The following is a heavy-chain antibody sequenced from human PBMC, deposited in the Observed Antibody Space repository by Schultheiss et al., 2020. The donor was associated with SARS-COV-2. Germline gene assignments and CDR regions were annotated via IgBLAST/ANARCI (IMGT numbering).Heavy chain of an antibody. D-gene: IGHD2-15*01. J-gene: IGHJ3*01. V-gene: IGHV3-74*01. CDR2: INTDGTTT. CDR3: ARRGGVGVAAKAFDL. Sequence: GGSLRLSCAASGFTFSTYWMHWVRQAPGKGLVWVSRINTDGTTTTYADSVKGRFTISRDNAKNSLYLQMNSLRAEDTAVYYCARRGGVGVAAKAFDLWGQGTMVTVSS. CDR1: GFTFSTYW.